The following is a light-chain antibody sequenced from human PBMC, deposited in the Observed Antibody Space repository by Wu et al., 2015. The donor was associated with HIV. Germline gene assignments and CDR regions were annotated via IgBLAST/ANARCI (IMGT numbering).Light chain of an antibody. Sequence: EIVLTQSPGTLSLSPGERATLSCRASQSVSSSLAWYQQKAGQAPRFLIYDASSRATGIPDRFSGSGSGTDFTLTISRLEPEDFAVYYCQQYDRSPPTFGQGTKVEIK. J-gene: IGKJ1*01. CDR2: DAS. CDR3: QQYDRSPPT. CDR1: QSVSSS. V-gene: IGKV3-20*01.